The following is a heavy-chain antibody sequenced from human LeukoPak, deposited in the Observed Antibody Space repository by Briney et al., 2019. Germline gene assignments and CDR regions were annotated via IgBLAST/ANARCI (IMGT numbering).Heavy chain of an antibody. J-gene: IGHJ5*02. CDR3: ARDLYSYGYVNWFDP. Sequence: PGGSLRLSCAAPGFTFSSYSMNWVRQAPGKGLEWVSSISSSSSYIYYADSVKGRFTISRDNAKNSLYLQMNSLRAGDTAVYYCARDLYSYGYVNWFDPWGQGTLVTVSS. CDR2: ISSSSSYI. CDR1: GFTFSSYS. V-gene: IGHV3-21*01. D-gene: IGHD5-18*01.